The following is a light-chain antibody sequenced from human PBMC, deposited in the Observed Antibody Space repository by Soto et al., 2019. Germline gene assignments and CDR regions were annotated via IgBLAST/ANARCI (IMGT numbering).Light chain of an antibody. Sequence: QSVLTQPPSASGSPGQSVTISCTGTSNDVGGYNYVSWYQQHPGKAPKLMIYEVSKRPSGVPDRFSGSKSGNTASLTVSGLQAEDEADYYCSSYAGSNNLGFGGGTKLTVL. CDR3: SSYAGSNNLG. CDR1: SNDVGGYNY. J-gene: IGLJ2*01. CDR2: EVS. V-gene: IGLV2-8*01.